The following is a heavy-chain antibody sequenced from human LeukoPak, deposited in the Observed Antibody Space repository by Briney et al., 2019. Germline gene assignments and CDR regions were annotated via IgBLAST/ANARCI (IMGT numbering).Heavy chain of an antibody. CDR2: ISYDGSNK. CDR3: ASPGYSSGWSYFDY. J-gene: IGHJ4*02. CDR1: GYTFSSYA. Sequence: GRSLRLSCAASGYTFSSYAMHWVRQAPGKGLEWVAVISYDGSNKYYADSVKGRFTISRDNSKNTLYLQMNSLRAEDTAVYYCASPGYSSGWSYFDYWGQGTLVTVFS. V-gene: IGHV3-30-3*01. D-gene: IGHD6-19*01.